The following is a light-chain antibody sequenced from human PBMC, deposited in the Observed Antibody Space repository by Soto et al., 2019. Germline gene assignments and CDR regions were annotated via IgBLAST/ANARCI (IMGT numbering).Light chain of an antibody. CDR3: QNYGSAPLT. CDR2: SAS. V-gene: IGKV1-27*01. J-gene: IGKJ4*01. CDR1: QGISSY. Sequence: DIQMTQSPSSLSASVGDRVTITCQASQGISSYLAWYRQKPGKVPKVLIYSASALQSGVPSRFSGSGSGTDFTLTISSLQPEDVATYYCQNYGSAPLTFGGGTKVEIK.